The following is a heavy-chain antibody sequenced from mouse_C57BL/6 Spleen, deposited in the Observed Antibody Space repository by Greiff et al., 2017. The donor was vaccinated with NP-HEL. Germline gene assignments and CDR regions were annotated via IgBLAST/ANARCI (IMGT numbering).Heavy chain of an antibody. V-gene: IGHV1-80*01. CDR3: ARSDYYGSSYPWFAY. D-gene: IGHD1-1*01. J-gene: IGHJ3*01. Sequence: VMLVESGAELVKPGASVKISCKASGYAFSSYWMNWVKQRPGKGLEWIGQIYPGDGDTNYNGKFKGKATLTADKSSSTAYMQLSSLTSEDSAVYFCARSDYYGSSYPWFAYWGQGTLVTVSA. CDR2: IYPGDGDT. CDR1: GYAFSSYW.